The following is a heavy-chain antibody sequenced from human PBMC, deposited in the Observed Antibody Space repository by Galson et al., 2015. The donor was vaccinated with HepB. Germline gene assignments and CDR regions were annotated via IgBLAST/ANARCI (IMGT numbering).Heavy chain of an antibody. J-gene: IGHJ4*02. Sequence: SLRLSCAASGFNFSKYPMSWVRQTPGKGPEWVSSISPNGVDTYYTDSVKGRFTISRDNSKNTLYLRMDSLRTDDTAIYQCVTGAQILGYWGQGAPVTVSS. CDR1: GFNFSKYP. D-gene: IGHD4-11*01. V-gene: IGHV3-23*01. CDR2: ISPNGVDT. CDR3: VTGAQILGY.